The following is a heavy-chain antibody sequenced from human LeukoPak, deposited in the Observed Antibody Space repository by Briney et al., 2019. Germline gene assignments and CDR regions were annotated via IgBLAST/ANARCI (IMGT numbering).Heavy chain of an antibody. Sequence: LSGGSLRLSCAASGFTFSSYEMNWVRQAPGKGLEWVANIKQDGSEKYYVDSVKGRFTISRDNAKNSLYLQMNSLRAEDTAVYYCARDGIAAAGSHWFDPWGQGTLVTVSS. CDR3: ARDGIAAAGSHWFDP. J-gene: IGHJ5*02. CDR1: GFTFSSYE. D-gene: IGHD6-13*01. CDR2: IKQDGSEK. V-gene: IGHV3-7*01.